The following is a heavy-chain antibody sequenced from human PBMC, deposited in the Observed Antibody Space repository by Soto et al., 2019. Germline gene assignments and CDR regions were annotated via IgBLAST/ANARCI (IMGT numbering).Heavy chain of an antibody. V-gene: IGHV3-23*01. D-gene: IGHD3-10*01. J-gene: IGHJ6*02. CDR2: ISGSGDNT. Sequence: GSLRLSCVASGFTFTNYAMSWVRQAPEKGLEWVSTISGSGDNTYYVDSVKGRFTISRDNSKKILYLQMNSLRAEDTAVYYCAKDLGNGSLRGMDVWGQGTTVTVSS. CDR3: AKDLGNGSLRGMDV. CDR1: GFTFTNYA.